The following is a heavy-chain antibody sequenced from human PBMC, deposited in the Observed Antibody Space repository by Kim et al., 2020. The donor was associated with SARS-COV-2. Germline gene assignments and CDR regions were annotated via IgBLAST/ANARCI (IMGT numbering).Heavy chain of an antibody. J-gene: IGHJ4*02. V-gene: IGHV3-7*01. CDR3: ARGGHPGDY. Sequence: GGSLRLSCVASGFTFSYYWMSWVRQAPGKGLEWLAQIKEDGSEKFYVDSVKGRFTISRDNAKNSLYLQMDSLRAADTAVYYCARGGHPGDYWGQGTRVTVSS. CDR1: GFTFSYYW. D-gene: IGHD3-10*01. CDR2: IKEDGSEK.